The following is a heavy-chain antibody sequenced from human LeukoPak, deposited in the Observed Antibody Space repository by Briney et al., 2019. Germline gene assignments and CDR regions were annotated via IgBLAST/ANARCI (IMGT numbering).Heavy chain of an antibody. J-gene: IGHJ4*02. CDR2: INPNSGAT. V-gene: IGHV1-2*02. CDR1: GYTFFDYY. D-gene: IGHD3-22*01. CDR3: ARVAYFYDSSGYYYSDY. Sequence: ASVQVSCKASGYTFFDYYMHWVRQAPGQGLEWMGWINPNSGATNYAQNFQGRVTMTRDTSINTAYMELSRLRSDDTAVYYCARVAYFYDSSGYYYSDYGGEGTLVTVSS.